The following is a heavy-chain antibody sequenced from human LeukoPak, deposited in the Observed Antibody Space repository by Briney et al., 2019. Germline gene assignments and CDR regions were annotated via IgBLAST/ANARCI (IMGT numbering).Heavy chain of an antibody. V-gene: IGHV3-30*02. CDR2: TWYDGSKT. Sequence: PGGSLRLSCAASGFTFSSYGMHWVRQSPGKGLEWVAVTWYDGSKTYYADSVKGRFTISRDNSKNTLYLQMNSLRPEDTAVYYCAKDAIIVATIREIDSWGQGTLVTVSS. J-gene: IGHJ4*02. CDR1: GFTFSSYG. D-gene: IGHD5-12*01. CDR3: AKDAIIVATIREIDS.